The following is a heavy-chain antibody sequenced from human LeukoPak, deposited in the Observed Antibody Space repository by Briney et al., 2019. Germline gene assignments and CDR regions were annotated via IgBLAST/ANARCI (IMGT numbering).Heavy chain of an antibody. J-gene: IGHJ5*02. D-gene: IGHD3-10*01. V-gene: IGHV4-59*01. CDR2: IYYSGST. CDR3: ARWFGKWYNWFDP. CDR1: GGSISSYY. Sequence: PSETLSLTCTVSGGSISSYYWSWIRQPPGKGLEWIGYIYYSGSTNYNPSLKSRVTISVDTSKNQFSLKLSSVTAADTAAYYCARWFGKWYNWFDPWGQGTLVTVSS.